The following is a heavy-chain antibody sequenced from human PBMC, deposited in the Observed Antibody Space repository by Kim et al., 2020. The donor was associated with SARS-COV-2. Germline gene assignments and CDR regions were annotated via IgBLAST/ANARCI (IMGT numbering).Heavy chain of an antibody. V-gene: IGHV4-34*01. CDR2: INHSGST. CDR3: ARGKRGSSAGN. J-gene: IGHJ4*02. D-gene: IGHD6-19*01. Sequence: SETLSLTCAVYGGSFSGYYWSWIRQPPGKGLEWIGEINHSGSTNYNPSLKSRVTISVDTSKNQFSLKLSSVTAADTAVYYCARGKRGSSAGNWGQGTLVTVSS. CDR1: GGSFSGYY.